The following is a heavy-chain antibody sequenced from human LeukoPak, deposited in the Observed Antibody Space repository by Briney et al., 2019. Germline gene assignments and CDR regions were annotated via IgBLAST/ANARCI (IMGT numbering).Heavy chain of an antibody. V-gene: IGHV3-30*02. J-gene: IGHJ5*02. Sequence: GGSLRLSCAASGFTFSSYGMHWVRQAPGKGLEWVAFIRYDGSNKYYADSVKGRFTISRDNSKNTLYLQMNSLRAEDTAVYYCAKAPTTVTDIVPPFGPWGQGTLVTVSS. D-gene: IGHD4-17*01. CDR2: IRYDGSNK. CDR1: GFTFSSYG. CDR3: AKAPTTVTDIVPPFGP.